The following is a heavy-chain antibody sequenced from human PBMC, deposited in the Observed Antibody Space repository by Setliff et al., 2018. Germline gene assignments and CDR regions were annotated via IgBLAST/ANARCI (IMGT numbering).Heavy chain of an antibody. CDR1: GFSFSSYW. J-gene: IGHJ5*02. D-gene: IGHD3-3*01. Sequence: GGSLRLSCGASGFSFSSYWMTWVRQAPGKGLEWVANIKQDGSEKYYADSVKGRFTISRDNSKNTLYLQMNSLRAEDTAVYYCARDRTRHITIFVSWFDPWGQGTLVTVSS. CDR3: ARDRTRHITIFVSWFDP. CDR2: IKQDGSEK. V-gene: IGHV3-7*01.